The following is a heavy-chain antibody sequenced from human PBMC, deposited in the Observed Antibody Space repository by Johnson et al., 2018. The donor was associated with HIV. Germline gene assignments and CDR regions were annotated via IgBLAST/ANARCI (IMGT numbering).Heavy chain of an antibody. Sequence: VQLVESGGGLVQPGGSLRLSCAASGFTFSTYWMHWVRQAPGKGLVWISRINSDGSSTNYADSVKGRFTISRDNAKNTVHLQMNSLRAEDTAVYYCTKATYSNPNAHAFDIWGQGTMVTVSS. CDR3: TKATYSNPNAHAFDI. J-gene: IGHJ3*02. CDR1: GFTFSTYW. CDR2: INSDGSST. D-gene: IGHD6-13*01. V-gene: IGHV3-74*02.